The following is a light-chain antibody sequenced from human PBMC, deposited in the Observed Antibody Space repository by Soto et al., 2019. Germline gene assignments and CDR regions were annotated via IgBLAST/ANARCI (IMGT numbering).Light chain of an antibody. V-gene: IGKV2-30*02. J-gene: IGKJ5*01. Sequence: DVVMTQSPLSLPVTLGQPASISCRSNQSLVHSDGIAYFSWFRQRPGRSPRRLIYKVSNRDSGVPARFCGSGSGTDFALKISRVEAEDVGVYYCMQGTHWPITFGQGTRLEIK. CDR3: MQGTHWPIT. CDR2: KVS. CDR1: QSLVHSDGIAY.